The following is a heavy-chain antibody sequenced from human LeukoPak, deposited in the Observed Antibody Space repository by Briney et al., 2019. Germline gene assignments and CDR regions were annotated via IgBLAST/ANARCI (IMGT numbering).Heavy chain of an antibody. CDR3: ARDGEDSYFGIDTQIDY. CDR1: GGTFSSYA. J-gene: IGHJ4*02. CDR2: IIPILGIA. Sequence: SVKVSCKASGGTFSSYAISWVRQAPGQGLEWMGRIIPILGIANYAQKFQGRVTITADKSTSTAYMELSSLRSEDTAVYYCARDGEDSYFGIDTQIDYWGQGTLVTVSS. V-gene: IGHV1-69*04. D-gene: IGHD3-10*01.